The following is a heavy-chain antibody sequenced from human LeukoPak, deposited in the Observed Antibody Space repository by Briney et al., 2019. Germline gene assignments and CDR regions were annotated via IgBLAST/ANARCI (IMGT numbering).Heavy chain of an antibody. Sequence: PGGSLRLSCAASGFTFSTYAMSWVRQAPGNGLEWVSTISGGVLSTYYADSVKGRFTISRDNSKNTLYLQMNSLRADGTAVYYCAKHLGYSTSSGIDYWGQGTLVTVSP. CDR3: AKHLGYSTSSGIDY. D-gene: IGHD6-6*01. CDR2: ISGGVLST. V-gene: IGHV3-23*01. CDR1: GFTFSTYA. J-gene: IGHJ4*02.